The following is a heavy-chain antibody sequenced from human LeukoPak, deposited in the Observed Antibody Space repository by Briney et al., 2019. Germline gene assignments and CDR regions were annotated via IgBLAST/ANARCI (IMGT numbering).Heavy chain of an antibody. CDR1: GYTFTSYG. CDR3: ARDWGDGYNIRDDASDI. J-gene: IGHJ3*02. CDR2: ISAYNGNT. Sequence: ASVKVSCKASGYTFTSYGISWVRQAPGQGLEWMGWISAYNGNTNYAQKLQGRVTMTTDTSTSTAYMELRSLRSDDTAVYYCARDWGDGYNIRDDASDIWGQGTMVTVSS. V-gene: IGHV1-18*01. D-gene: IGHD5-24*01.